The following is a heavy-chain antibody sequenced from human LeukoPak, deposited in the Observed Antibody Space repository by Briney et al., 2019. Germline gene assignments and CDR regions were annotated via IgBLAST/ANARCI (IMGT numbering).Heavy chain of an antibody. V-gene: IGHV1-2*02. CDR3: ARPIRGSYVEDVFDI. J-gene: IGHJ3*02. D-gene: IGHD1-26*01. CDR2: INPSSGGT. CDR1: GYTFSDYY. Sequence: ASDKVSCKTSGYTFSDYYLHWVRQAPGQGLEWMGWINPSSGGTKNAQKFHGTVTMTRDTSISTGYMELSRLRSDDTAVYYCARPIRGSYVEDVFDIWGQRTIVTVSA.